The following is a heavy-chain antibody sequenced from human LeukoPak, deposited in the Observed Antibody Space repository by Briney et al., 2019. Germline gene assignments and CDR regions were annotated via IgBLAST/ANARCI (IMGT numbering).Heavy chain of an antibody. J-gene: IGHJ4*02. Sequence: GGSLRLSCAASGFTFVDYAMHCVGQAPGKCLEWVSGISWNSGSIGYADSVKGRFTISRDNAKNSLYLQMNSLRAEDTALYYCAKDDSSGYYWGQGTLVTVSS. CDR1: GFTFVDYA. CDR2: ISWNSGSI. V-gene: IGHV3-9*01. D-gene: IGHD3-22*01. CDR3: AKDDSSGYY.